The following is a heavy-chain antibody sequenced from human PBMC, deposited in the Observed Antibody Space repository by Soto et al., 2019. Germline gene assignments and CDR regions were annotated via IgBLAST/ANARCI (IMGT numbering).Heavy chain of an antibody. J-gene: IGHJ6*02. CDR3: ARTYYDFWSGFMDV. Sequence: SETLSLTCSVSGGSISGSYWSWIRQSPGKGLEWLGYVYYSGSTNYSPSLKSRVTISVDKSKNQFSLKLSSVTAADTAVYYCARTYYDFWSGFMDVWGQGTTVTVSS. V-gene: IGHV4-59*12. CDR2: VYYSGST. D-gene: IGHD3-3*01. CDR1: GGSISGSY.